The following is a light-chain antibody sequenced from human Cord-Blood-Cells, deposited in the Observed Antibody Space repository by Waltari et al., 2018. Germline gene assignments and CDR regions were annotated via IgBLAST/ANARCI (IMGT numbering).Light chain of an antibody. J-gene: IGKJ2*01. CDR1: QSISSY. CDR3: QQSYSTPYT. Sequence: DIQMTQSPSSLSASVGDRVTITCPASQSISSYLNWDQQKPGQAPKLLIYAASSLQSGVPSRFSGSGSGTDFTLTISSLQPEDFATYYCQQSYSTPYTFGQGTKLEIK. CDR2: AAS. V-gene: IGKV1-39*01.